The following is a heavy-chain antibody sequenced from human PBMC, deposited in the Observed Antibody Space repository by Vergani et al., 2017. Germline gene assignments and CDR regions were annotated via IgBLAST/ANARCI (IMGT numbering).Heavy chain of an antibody. Sequence: VQLVESGAEVKKPGSSVKVSCKASGGTFSSYAISWVRQAPGQGLEWMGWISAYNGNTNYAQKLQGRVTMTTDTSTSTAYMELRSLRSDDTAVYYCARPYGDYDNWFDPWGQGTLVTVSS. CDR1: GGTFSSYA. V-gene: IGHV1-18*01. J-gene: IGHJ5*02. CDR3: ARPYGDYDNWFDP. CDR2: ISAYNGNT. D-gene: IGHD4-17*01.